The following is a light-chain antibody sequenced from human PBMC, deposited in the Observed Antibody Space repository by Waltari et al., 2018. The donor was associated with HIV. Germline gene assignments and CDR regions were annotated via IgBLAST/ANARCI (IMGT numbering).Light chain of an antibody. CDR2: KDT. Sequence: SSELTQPPSMSVSPGQTARITCSGNALPKQYAYWYQQKSGRAPVLIIFKDTYRPSGIPERFSGSTSGTTATLTISDVQAGDEADYYCQSTDTAGTVGVFGGGTKLT. CDR1: ALPKQY. CDR3: QSTDTAGTVGV. V-gene: IGLV3-25*03. J-gene: IGLJ3*02.